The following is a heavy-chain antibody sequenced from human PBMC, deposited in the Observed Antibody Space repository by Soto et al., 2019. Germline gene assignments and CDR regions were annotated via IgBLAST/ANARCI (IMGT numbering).Heavy chain of an antibody. V-gene: IGHV1-46*01. CDR1: GYTFTSYY. D-gene: IGHD6-6*01. CDR3: ARDRGSSMSHEGATNWFDP. Sequence: ASVKGACKASGYTFTSYYMRWVRQAPGQGLEWMGIINPSGGSTSYAQKFQGRVTMTRDTSTSTVYMELSSLRSEDTAVYYCARDRGSSMSHEGATNWFDPWGQGTLVTVSS. CDR2: INPSGGST. J-gene: IGHJ5*02.